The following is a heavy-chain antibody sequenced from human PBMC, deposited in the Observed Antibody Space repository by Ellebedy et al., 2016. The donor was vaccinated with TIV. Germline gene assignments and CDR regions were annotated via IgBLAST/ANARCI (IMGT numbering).Heavy chain of an antibody. Sequence: MPSETLSLTCEVSGGSISSYYWSWIRQPPGKGLEWIGSTYYRGSTNYNHSLGNRVTISDASKNKLSLKLLSVTAADTAVYYCARHGAGADMSYYYYYMDVWGKGTTVTVSS. J-gene: IGHJ6*03. CDR1: GGSISSYY. D-gene: IGHD3-16*01. CDR3: ARHGAGADMSYYYYYMDV. V-gene: IGHV4-59*08. CDR2: TYYRGST.